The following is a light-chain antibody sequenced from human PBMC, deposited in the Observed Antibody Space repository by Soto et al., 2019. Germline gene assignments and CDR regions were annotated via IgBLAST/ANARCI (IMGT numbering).Light chain of an antibody. J-gene: IGKJ1*01. CDR2: GAS. V-gene: IGKV3-20*01. CDR1: QSVSSSY. CDR3: QEYGSSPGT. Sequence: EIVLTQSPGTLSLSPGERATLSCRASQSVSSSYLAWYQQKPGQAPRLLIYGASSRATGIPDRFSGSGSGTEFALTISRREAEDFAVYYWQEYGSSPGTFGQGTKVEIK.